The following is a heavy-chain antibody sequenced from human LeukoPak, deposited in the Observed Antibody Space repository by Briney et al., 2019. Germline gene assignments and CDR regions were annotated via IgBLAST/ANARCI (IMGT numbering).Heavy chain of an antibody. Sequence: GGFLRLSCAASGFIFSRYSIDWVRQAPGKGLEWVSSISSSSIYIYYADSVKGRFTISRDNAKNSLYLQMNSLRAEDTAVYYCARETNYYDSSGYPRAFDYWGQGTLVTVSS. CDR1: GFIFSRYS. J-gene: IGHJ4*02. CDR3: ARETNYYDSSGYPRAFDY. D-gene: IGHD3-22*01. V-gene: IGHV3-21*01. CDR2: ISSSSIYI.